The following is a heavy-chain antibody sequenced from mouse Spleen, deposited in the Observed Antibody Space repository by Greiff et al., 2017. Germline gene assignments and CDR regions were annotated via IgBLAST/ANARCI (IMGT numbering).Heavy chain of an antibody. J-gene: IGHJ4*01. V-gene: IGHV1-5*01. CDR1: GYTFTSYW. CDR3: TNDGYYPYYYAMDY. D-gene: IGHD2-3*01. CDR2: IYPGNSDT. Sequence: VQLKESGTVLARPGASVKMSCKASGYTFTSYWMHWVKQRPGQGLEWIGAIYPGNSDTSYNQKFKGKAKLTAVTSTSTAYMELSSLTNEDSAVYYCTNDGYYPYYYAMDYWGQGTSVTVSS.